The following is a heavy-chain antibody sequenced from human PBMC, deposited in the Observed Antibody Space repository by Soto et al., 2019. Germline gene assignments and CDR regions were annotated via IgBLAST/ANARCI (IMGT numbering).Heavy chain of an antibody. CDR2: IIPILGIA. J-gene: IGHJ6*03. CDR3: ASYGSGSYYPEQTDLYYYYYMDV. D-gene: IGHD3-10*01. V-gene: IGHV1-69*02. Sequence: ASVKVSCKASGGTFSSYTISWVRQAPGQGLEWMGRIIPILGIANYAQKFQGRVTITADKSTSTAYMELSSLRSEDTAVYYCASYGSGSYYPEQTDLYYYYYMDVWGKGTTVTVSS. CDR1: GGTFSSYT.